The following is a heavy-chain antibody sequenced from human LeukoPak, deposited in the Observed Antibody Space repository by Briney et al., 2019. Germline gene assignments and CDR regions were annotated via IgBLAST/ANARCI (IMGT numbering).Heavy chain of an antibody. CDR2: INSGSSTI. J-gene: IGHJ6*02. Sequence: GGSLRLSCVASGFTFRTSSMNWVRQAPGKGLEWVSYINSGSSTIFYADSAKGRFTIPRDNAKNSLYLQMNSLRHEDTAVYYCTRVLRGMDVWGQGTTVTVSS. CDR1: GFTFRTSS. V-gene: IGHV3-48*02. CDR3: TRVLRGMDV.